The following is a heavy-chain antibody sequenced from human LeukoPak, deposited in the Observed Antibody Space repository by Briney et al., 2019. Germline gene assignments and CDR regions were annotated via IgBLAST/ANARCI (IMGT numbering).Heavy chain of an antibody. J-gene: IGHJ4*02. Sequence: ASVKVSCKASGYTFTSYGISWVRQAPGQGLEWMGWISAYNGNTNYAQKLQGRVTMTTDTSTSTAYMELRSLRSDDTAVYYCARVPYDFLSGLLHYFDCRGQRTLVTVSS. CDR1: GYTFTSYG. CDR2: ISAYNGNT. CDR3: ARVPYDFLSGLLHYFDC. V-gene: IGHV1-18*01. D-gene: IGHD3-3*01.